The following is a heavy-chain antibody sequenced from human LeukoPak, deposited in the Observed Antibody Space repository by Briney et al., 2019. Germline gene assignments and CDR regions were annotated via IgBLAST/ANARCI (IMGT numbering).Heavy chain of an antibody. J-gene: IGHJ4*02. CDR2: IYYTGTI. D-gene: IGHD4-23*01. CDR1: GDSISNYY. CDR3: ARRTTTVLTPSYFDY. Sequence: SQTLSLTCTVSGDSISNYYWSWIRQPPGKGLEWIGYIYYTGTINYNPSLKSRVSISVDTSKNQFSLKLSSVTAADTAVYFCARRTTTVLTPSYFDYWGQGTLVTVSS. V-gene: IGHV4-59*01.